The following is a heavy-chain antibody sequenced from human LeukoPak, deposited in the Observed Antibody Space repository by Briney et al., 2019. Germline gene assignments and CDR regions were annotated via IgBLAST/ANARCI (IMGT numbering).Heavy chain of an antibody. CDR2: IYYSGST. CDR1: GGSISSYY. Sequence: SETLSLTCTVSGGSISSYYWSWIRQPPGKGLEWIGYIYYSGSTNYNPSLKSRVTISLDTSKNQFSLQLSSVRAAYTAVYYCLRLPGFRDAFDIWGQGTMVTVSS. V-gene: IGHV4-59*08. J-gene: IGHJ3*02. CDR3: LRLPGFRDAFDI.